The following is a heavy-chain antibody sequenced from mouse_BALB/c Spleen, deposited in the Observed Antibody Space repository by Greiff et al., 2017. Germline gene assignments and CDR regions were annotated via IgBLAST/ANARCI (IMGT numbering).Heavy chain of an antibody. D-gene: IGHD2-1*01. CDR1: GFTFSSFG. V-gene: IGHV5-17*02. J-gene: IGHJ3*01. CDR2: ISSGSSTI. Sequence: EVMLVESGGGLVQPGGSRKLSCAASGFTFSSFGMHWVRLAPEKGLEWVAYISSGSSTIYYADTVKGRFTISRDNPKNTLFLQMTSLRSEDTAMYYCARELRFAYWGQGTLVTVSA. CDR3: ARELRFAY.